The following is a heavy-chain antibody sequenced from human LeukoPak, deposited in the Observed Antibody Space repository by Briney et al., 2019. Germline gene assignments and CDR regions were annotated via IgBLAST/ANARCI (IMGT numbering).Heavy chain of an antibody. V-gene: IGHV3-23*01. CDR1: GFIFSSYA. J-gene: IGHJ4*02. Sequence: AGGSLRLSCAASGFIFSSYAMSWVRQAPGKGLEWVSIISGNGGTTYYADPVKGRFTISRDNSKNMLYLQMNGLRAEDTAVYYCAKDLYYDSSGYSAKAYWGQGTLVTVSS. CDR3: AKDLYYDSSGYSAKAY. CDR2: ISGNGGTT. D-gene: IGHD3-22*01.